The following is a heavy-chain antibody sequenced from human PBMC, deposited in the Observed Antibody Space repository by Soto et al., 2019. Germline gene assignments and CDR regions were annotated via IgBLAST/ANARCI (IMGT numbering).Heavy chain of an antibody. Sequence: QVQLVQSGAEVKKPGASVKISCKSSGYPFTSNFIHWVRQAPGQRLESMGVINPSGGSTTYSQKFQGRVTMTRDTSTSTVYMDLSSLRSEDAAVYYCARVSTLTTCFDYWGQGTLLTVSS. CDR3: ARVSTLTTCFDY. CDR2: INPSGGST. J-gene: IGHJ4*02. CDR1: GYPFTSNF. V-gene: IGHV1-46*03. D-gene: IGHD3-22*01.